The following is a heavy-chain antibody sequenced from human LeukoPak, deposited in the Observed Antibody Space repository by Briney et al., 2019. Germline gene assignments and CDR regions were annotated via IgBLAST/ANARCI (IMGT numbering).Heavy chain of an antibody. Sequence: GGSLRLSCAASGFTFRSHWMHWVRQAPGKGLVWVSRIKGDESWTNYADSVKGRFTISRDNSKNSLYLQMNSLRAEDTAVYYCAKDSVAGATHYFDHWGQGTLVAVSS. D-gene: IGHD1-26*01. V-gene: IGHV3-74*01. CDR2: IKGDESWT. CDR3: AKDSVAGATHYFDH. J-gene: IGHJ4*02. CDR1: GFTFRSHW.